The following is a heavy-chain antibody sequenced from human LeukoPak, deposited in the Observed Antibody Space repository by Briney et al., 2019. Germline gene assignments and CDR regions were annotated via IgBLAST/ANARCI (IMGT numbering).Heavy chain of an antibody. CDR2: INSDGSST. CDR3: ARSTGWFGQGYFDY. Sequence: GGSLRLSCAASGFTFSSYWMHWVRQAPGKGLVWVSRINSDGSSTSYADSVEGRFTISRDNAKNTLYLQMNSLRAEDTAVYYCARSTGWFGQGYFDYWGQGTLVTVSS. V-gene: IGHV3-74*01. J-gene: IGHJ4*02. CDR1: GFTFSSYW. D-gene: IGHD3-10*01.